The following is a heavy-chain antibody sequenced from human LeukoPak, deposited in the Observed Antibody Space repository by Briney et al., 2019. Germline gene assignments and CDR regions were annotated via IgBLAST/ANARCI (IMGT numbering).Heavy chain of an antibody. J-gene: IGHJ3*02. CDR1: GFTFSSYE. CDR3: ARVGLGASLDAFDI. D-gene: IGHD3-10*01. CDR2: ISSSGSTI. V-gene: IGHV3-48*03. Sequence: PGGSLRLSCAASGFTFSSYEMNWVRQAPGKGLEWVSYISSSGSTIYYADSVKGRSTISRDNAKNSLYLQMNSLRAEDTAVYYCARVGLGASLDAFDIWGQGTMVTVSS.